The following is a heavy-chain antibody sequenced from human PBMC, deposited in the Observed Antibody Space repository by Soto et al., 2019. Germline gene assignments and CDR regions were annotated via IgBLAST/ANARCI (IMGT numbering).Heavy chain of an antibody. J-gene: IGHJ5*02. V-gene: IGHV4-38-2*02. CDR3: ARDKNSLDP. CDR1: TYSISSGFF. CDR2: IFYTGDT. Sequence: SETLSLTCSVSTYSISSGFFWGWIRQPPGKGLEWIGSIFYTGDTYYNPSLKSRSTMSVDTSRNQFSLKMKSLTAEETAVHYCARDKNSLDPWGQGILVTVSS. D-gene: IGHD3-16*01.